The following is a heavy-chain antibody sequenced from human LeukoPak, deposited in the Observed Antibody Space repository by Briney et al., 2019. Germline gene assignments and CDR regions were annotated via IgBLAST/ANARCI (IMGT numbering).Heavy chain of an antibody. CDR2: IKDGGTTT. V-gene: IGHV3-74*01. Sequence: PGGSLRLSCAASGFPFSIYWIHWVRQVPGKGLVWVARIKDGGTTTDYADSVKGRFTISRDNSKNTLYLQMNSLRAEDTAVYYCAKSSEFRTGGTDYWGQGTLVAVSS. CDR1: GFPFSIYW. D-gene: IGHD1-1*01. CDR3: AKSSEFRTGGTDY. J-gene: IGHJ4*02.